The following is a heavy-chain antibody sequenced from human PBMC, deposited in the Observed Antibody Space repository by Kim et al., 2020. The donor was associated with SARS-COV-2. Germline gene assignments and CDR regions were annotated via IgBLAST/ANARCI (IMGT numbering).Heavy chain of an antibody. J-gene: IGHJ5*02. D-gene: IGHD6-13*01. CDR3: ARGGSWYEFNWFDP. Sequence: SETLSLTCTVSGGSISSYYWSWIRQPPGKGLEWIGYIYYSGSTNYNPSLKSRVTISVDTSQNQFSLKLSSVTAADTAVYYCARGGSWYEFNWFDPWGPGTLVTVSS. CDR1: GGSISSYY. CDR2: IYYSGST. V-gene: IGHV4-59*01.